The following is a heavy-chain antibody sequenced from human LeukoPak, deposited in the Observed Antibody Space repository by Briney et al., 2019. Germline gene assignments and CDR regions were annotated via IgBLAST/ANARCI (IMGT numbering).Heavy chain of an antibody. Sequence: ASVKVSCKASGYTFTMYYIHWVRQAPGQGLEWMGIINPSGGSTSYAQKFQGRVTMTRDMSTSTVYMELSSLRSEDTAVYYCARARSYYDAFDIWGQGTMVTVSS. CDR3: ARARSYYDAFDI. D-gene: IGHD1-26*01. V-gene: IGHV1-46*01. J-gene: IGHJ3*02. CDR2: INPSGGST. CDR1: GYTFTMYY.